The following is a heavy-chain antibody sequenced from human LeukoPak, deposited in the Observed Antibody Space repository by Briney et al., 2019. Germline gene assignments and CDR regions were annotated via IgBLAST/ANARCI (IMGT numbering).Heavy chain of an antibody. D-gene: IGHD6-19*01. Sequence: SETLSLTCTASGGSISSYYWSWIRQPPGKGLEWIGSIYHAGSTFHNPSLKSRVTISVDTSKNQFSLKVNSVTAADTAVYYCARGYNSGWYAYWGQGTLVTVSS. CDR3: ARGYNSGWYAY. V-gene: IGHV4-38-2*02. J-gene: IGHJ4*02. CDR1: GGSISSYY. CDR2: IYHAGST.